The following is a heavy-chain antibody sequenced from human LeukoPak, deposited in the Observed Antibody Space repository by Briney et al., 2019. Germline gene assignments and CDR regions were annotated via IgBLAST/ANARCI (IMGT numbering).Heavy chain of an antibody. D-gene: IGHD1-1*01. Sequence: SETLSLTCAVYGGSFSGYYWSWIRQPPGKWLDWIGEINHSGSTNYNPSLKSRVTISVDTSKNQFSLKLSSVTAAHTAVYYCARWNGYGFDPWGQGTLVTVSS. V-gene: IGHV4-34*01. CDR2: INHSGST. J-gene: IGHJ5*02. CDR1: GGSFSGYY. CDR3: ARWNGYGFDP.